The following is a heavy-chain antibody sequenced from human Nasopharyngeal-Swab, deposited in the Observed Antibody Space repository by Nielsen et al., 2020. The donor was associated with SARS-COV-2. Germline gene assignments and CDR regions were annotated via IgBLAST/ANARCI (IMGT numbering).Heavy chain of an antibody. D-gene: IGHD3-22*01. V-gene: IGHV3-11*01. Sequence: GESLKISCAASGFTFSDYYMSWIRQAPGKGLEWVSYISSSGSTIYYADSVKGRFTISRDNAKNSLYLQMNSLRAEDTAVYYCARDYPIIYYYDSSGYFALDVWGKGTTVTVSS. CDR3: ARDYPIIYYYDSSGYFALDV. CDR1: GFTFSDYY. J-gene: IGHJ6*04. CDR2: ISSSGSTI.